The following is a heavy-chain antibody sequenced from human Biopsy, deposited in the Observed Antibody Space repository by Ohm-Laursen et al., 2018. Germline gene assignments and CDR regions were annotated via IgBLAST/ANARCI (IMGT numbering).Heavy chain of an antibody. D-gene: IGHD2-15*01. CDR2: INQAGTT. CDR1: GKTFSDYQ. CDR3: GNEVHGRDY. V-gene: IGHV4-34*08. J-gene: IGHJ4*02. Sequence: SETLSLTCPVFGKTFSDYQWSWIRQPPGKGLEWIGQINQAGTTNYNPSLKSRVSTSADASKYEFSLRLTSVTAADTAVYLCGNEVHGRDYWGLGAQVAVSS.